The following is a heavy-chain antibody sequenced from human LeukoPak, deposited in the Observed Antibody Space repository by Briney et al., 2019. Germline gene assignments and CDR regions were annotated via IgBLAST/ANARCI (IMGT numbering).Heavy chain of an antibody. J-gene: IGHJ4*02. CDR2: ISYDGSNK. D-gene: IGHD6-13*01. V-gene: IGHV3-30*03. CDR1: GFTFSSLG. CDR3: ASSPHSSSWAGFDY. Sequence: GGCLRLSCAASGFTFSSLGMHWVRQAPGKGLEWVAIISYDGSNKYYADSVKGRFTISRDNSKNTLNLQMNSLRAEDTAIYYCASSPHSSSWAGFDYWGQGTLVTVSS.